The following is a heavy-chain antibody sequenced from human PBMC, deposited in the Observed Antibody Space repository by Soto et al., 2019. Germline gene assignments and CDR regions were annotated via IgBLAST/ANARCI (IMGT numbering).Heavy chain of an antibody. CDR1: GYPFTSYD. V-gene: IGHV1-8*01. Sequence: XSVKVACNASGYPFTSYDISWVRQATGQGLEWMGWMNPNSGHTRYSQKFQGRVTMTRNTSISTAYMNLSSLRSDDTAVYYCATRWEWDAFDIWGQGTMVTVSS. CDR2: MNPNSGHT. CDR3: ATRWEWDAFDI. D-gene: IGHD1-26*01. J-gene: IGHJ3*02.